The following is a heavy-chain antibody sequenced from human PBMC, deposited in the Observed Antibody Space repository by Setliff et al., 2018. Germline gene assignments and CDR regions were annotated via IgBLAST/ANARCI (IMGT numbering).Heavy chain of an antibody. J-gene: IGHJ4*02. CDR3: ARGHRRGGFDY. CDR2: INHSGST. CDR1: GGSFSGYY. V-gene: IGHV4-34*01. D-gene: IGHD3-16*01. Sequence: AETLSLTCGVYGGSFSGYYWSWIRQPPGKGLEWIGEINHSGSTNYNPSLKSRVTISVDTSKNQLSLKVISVTPADTAVYYSARGHRRGGFDYWGQGTLVTVSS.